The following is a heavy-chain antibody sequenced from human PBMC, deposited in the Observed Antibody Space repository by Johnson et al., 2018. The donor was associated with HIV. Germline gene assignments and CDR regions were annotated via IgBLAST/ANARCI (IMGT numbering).Heavy chain of an antibody. J-gene: IGHJ3*02. CDR3: AEDKGHAFDI. Sequence: VQLVESGGGLVQPGGSLRLSCAASGFTFSSYAMHWVRQAPGKGLEYVSAISSNGGSTYYANSVKGRFTISRDNSKNTLYLQMNSLRAEDTAVYYCAEDKGHAFDIWGQGTMVTVSS. V-gene: IGHV3-64*01. CDR1: GFTFSSYA. CDR2: ISSNGGST.